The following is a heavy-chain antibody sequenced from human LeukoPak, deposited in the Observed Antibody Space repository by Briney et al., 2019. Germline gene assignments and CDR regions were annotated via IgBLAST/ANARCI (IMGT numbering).Heavy chain of an antibody. CDR2: LSDSGSRT. J-gene: IGHJ3*02. CDR3: AKAAGHDNRDDSFDI. Sequence: GGSLRLSCAASGFTFSSYEMNWVRQAPGRGLEWVSGLSDSGSRTYYADSVKGRLTISRDNSRNTVFLQMNSLRVEDTALYYCAKAAGHDNRDDSFDIWGQGTMVTVSP. D-gene: IGHD3-22*01. CDR1: GFTFSSYE. V-gene: IGHV3-23*01.